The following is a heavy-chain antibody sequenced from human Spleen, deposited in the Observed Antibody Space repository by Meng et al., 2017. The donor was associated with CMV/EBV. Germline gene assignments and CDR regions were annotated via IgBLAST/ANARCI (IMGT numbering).Heavy chain of an antibody. CDR2: IYYSGST. Sequence: SETLSLTCTVSGGSISKSNHYWGWIRQPPGKGLEWIGTIYYSGSTYYNPSLKSRVTISVDTSNNQFSLKLSSVTAADTAVYYCARDLDIAAVGSWGQGTLVTVSS. CDR3: ARDLDIAAVGS. V-gene: IGHV4-39*07. J-gene: IGHJ4*02. D-gene: IGHD6-13*01. CDR1: GGSISKSNHY.